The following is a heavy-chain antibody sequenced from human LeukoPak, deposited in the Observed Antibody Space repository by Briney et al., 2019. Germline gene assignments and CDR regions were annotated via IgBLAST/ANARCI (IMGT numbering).Heavy chain of an antibody. CDR2: IYSGGST. J-gene: IGHJ4*02. Sequence: GGSLRLSCAASGFTVSSNYMSWVRQAPGKGLEWVSVIYSGGSTYYADSVKSRFTISRDNSKNTLYLQMNSLRAEDTAVYYCARAERSWADYGDYGPGLDYWGQGTLVTVSS. D-gene: IGHD4-17*01. V-gene: IGHV3-66*01. CDR1: GFTVSSNY. CDR3: ARAERSWADYGDYGPGLDY.